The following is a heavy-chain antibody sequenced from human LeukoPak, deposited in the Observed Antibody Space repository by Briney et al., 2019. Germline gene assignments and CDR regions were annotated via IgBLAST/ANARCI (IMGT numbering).Heavy chain of an antibody. V-gene: IGHV3-23*01. CDR2: ISGSGGST. Sequence: PGGTLRLSCAASGFTFSSYGMSWVRQAPGKGLEWVSAISGSGGSTYYADSVKGRFTISRDNSKNTLYLQMNSLRAEDTAVYYCAKDGRLRSGAFDIWGQGTMVTVSS. D-gene: IGHD4-17*01. CDR3: AKDGRLRSGAFDI. CDR1: GFTFSSYG. J-gene: IGHJ3*02.